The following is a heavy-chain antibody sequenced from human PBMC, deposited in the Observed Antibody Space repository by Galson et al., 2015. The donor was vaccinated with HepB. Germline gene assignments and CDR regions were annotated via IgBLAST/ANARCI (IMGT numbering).Heavy chain of an antibody. D-gene: IGHD6-19*01. Sequence: SLRLSCAASGFTFSSYGMHWVRQAPGKGLEWVAVIWYDGSNKYYADSVKGRFTISRDNSKNTLYLQMNSLRAEDTAVYYCARDPIAVAALWLYFDYWGQGTLVTVSS. CDR1: GFTFSSYG. J-gene: IGHJ4*02. V-gene: IGHV3-33*01. CDR3: ARDPIAVAALWLYFDY. CDR2: IWYDGSNK.